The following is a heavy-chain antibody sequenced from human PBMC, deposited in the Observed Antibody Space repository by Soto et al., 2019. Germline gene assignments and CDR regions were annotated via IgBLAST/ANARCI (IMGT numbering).Heavy chain of an antibody. D-gene: IGHD3-10*01. V-gene: IGHV4-34*01. CDR1: CGSFSGYY. CDR3: ARWQELLWFGELLSWSYGMDV. J-gene: IGHJ6*02. Sequence: PSETLSLTCAAYCGSFSGYYWSWIRQPPGKGLEWIGEINHSGSTNYNPSLKSRVTISVDTSKNQFSLELSSVTAADTAVYYCARWQELLWFGELLSWSYGMDVWGQGTTVTVSS. CDR2: INHSGST.